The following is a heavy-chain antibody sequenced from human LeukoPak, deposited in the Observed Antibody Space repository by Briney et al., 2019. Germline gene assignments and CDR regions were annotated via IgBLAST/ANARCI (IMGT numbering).Heavy chain of an antibody. Sequence: SVKVSCKASGGTFSSYAISWVRQAPGQRLEWMGRIIPILGIANYAQKFQGRVTITADKSTSTAYMELSSLRSEDTAVYYCARESRGGDGYNYVDYWGQGTLVTVSS. CDR3: ARESRGGDGYNYVDY. J-gene: IGHJ4*02. CDR1: GGTFSSYA. V-gene: IGHV1-69*04. CDR2: IIPILGIA. D-gene: IGHD5-24*01.